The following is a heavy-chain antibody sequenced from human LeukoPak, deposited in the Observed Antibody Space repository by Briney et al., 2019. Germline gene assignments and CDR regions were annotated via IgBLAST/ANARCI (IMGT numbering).Heavy chain of an antibody. D-gene: IGHD1-14*01. CDR2: ISGDDGST. CDR1: GFTFDDYA. J-gene: IGHJ6*02. V-gene: IGHV3-43*02. CDR3: AKEHTTKESYYYYGMDV. Sequence: GGSLRLSCAASGFTFDDYAIHWIRQAPGKGLDFVWLISGDDGSTYYEGSVTGRFTIPRDNSKNSLYLQMNSLRTEDTALYYCAKEHTTKESYYYYGMDVWGQGTTVTVSS.